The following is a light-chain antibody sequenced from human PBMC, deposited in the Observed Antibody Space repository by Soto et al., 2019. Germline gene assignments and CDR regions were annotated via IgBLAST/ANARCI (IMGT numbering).Light chain of an antibody. J-gene: IGLJ1*01. CDR1: SSDIGAGFD. V-gene: IGLV1-40*01. Sequence: QSVLTQPPSVSGAPGQRVTISCSGSSSDIGAGFDVHWYQHLPGTAPKLLIYGNTNRPSGVPGRFSGSKSGTSASLVISGLQAEDEADYYCSSYASSSTSFGTGTKVTVL. CDR2: GNT. CDR3: SSYASSSTS.